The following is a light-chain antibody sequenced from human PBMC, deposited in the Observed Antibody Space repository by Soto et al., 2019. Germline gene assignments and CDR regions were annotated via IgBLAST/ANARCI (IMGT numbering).Light chain of an antibody. CDR1: QSVSRSS. V-gene: IGKV3-20*01. Sequence: EIVLTQSPGTLSLSPGERATLSCRASQSVSRSSLAWYQQKPGQAPRLLIYGASSRATGIPDRFSGSGSGTDFTLTISRLVPEDFAVYYCQLYGRSTMYTFGQGTRLVIK. CDR2: GAS. CDR3: QLYGRSTMYT. J-gene: IGKJ2*01.